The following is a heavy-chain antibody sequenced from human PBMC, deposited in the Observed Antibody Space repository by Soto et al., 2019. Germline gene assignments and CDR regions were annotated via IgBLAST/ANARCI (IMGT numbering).Heavy chain of an antibody. J-gene: IGHJ6*02. Sequence: SVKVSCKASGGTFSSYPINWVRQAPGQGLEWMGGLIPMFTTANYAQKFQGRVTITADESTTTAYMELSSLRSDDTAVYFCARDRNPYTNRLRPNHYYFGMGVCSQRTTVTVSS. D-gene: IGHD1-1*01. CDR1: GGTFSSYP. CDR3: ARDRNPYTNRLRPNHYYFGMGV. V-gene: IGHV1-69*13. CDR2: LIPMFTTA.